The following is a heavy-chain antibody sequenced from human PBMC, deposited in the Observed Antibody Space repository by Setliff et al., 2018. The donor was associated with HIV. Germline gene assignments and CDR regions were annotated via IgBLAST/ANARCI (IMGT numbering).Heavy chain of an antibody. Sequence: KASETLSLTCTVSGGSISSSSYYWGWIRQPPGKGLEWIGSIDYSGSTFYNPSLKSRVTISLDTSKTQFSLKLNSVTAADTAVYYCARDHIAVAAPLDYWGQGTLVTVSS. CDR1: GGSISSSSYY. CDR3: ARDHIAVAAPLDY. V-gene: IGHV4-39*07. D-gene: IGHD6-19*01. J-gene: IGHJ4*02. CDR2: IDYSGST.